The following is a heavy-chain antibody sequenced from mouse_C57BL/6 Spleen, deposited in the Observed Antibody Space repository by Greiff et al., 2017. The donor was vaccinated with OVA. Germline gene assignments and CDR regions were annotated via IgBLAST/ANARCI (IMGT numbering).Heavy chain of an antibody. CDR1: GFTFSDYG. CDR3: ARPSWEGGAMDY. V-gene: IGHV5-17*01. D-gene: IGHD4-1*01. CDR2: ISSGSSTI. J-gene: IGHJ4*01. Sequence: EVMLVESGGGLVKPGGSLKLSCAASGFTFSDYGMHWVRQAPEKGLEWVAYISSGSSTIYYADTVKGRFTISRDNAKNTLFLQMTSLRSEDTAMYYCARPSWEGGAMDYWGQGTSVTVSS.